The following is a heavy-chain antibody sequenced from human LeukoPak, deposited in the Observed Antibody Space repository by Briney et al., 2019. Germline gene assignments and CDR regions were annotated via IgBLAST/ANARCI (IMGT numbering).Heavy chain of an antibody. D-gene: IGHD2-2*02. CDR1: GFTFSSYW. V-gene: IGHV3-7*01. CDR3: AREPGCSSTSCYIERGWVGYYYGMDV. Sequence: GGSLRLSCAASGFTFSSYWMSWVRRAPGKGLEWVANIKQDGSEKYYVDSVKGRFTISRDNAKNSLYLQMNSLRAEDTAVYYCAREPGCSSTSCYIERGWVGYYYGMDVWGQGTTVTVSS. J-gene: IGHJ6*02. CDR2: IKQDGSEK.